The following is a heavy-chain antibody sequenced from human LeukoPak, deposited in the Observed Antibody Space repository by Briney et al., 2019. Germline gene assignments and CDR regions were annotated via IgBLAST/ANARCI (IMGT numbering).Heavy chain of an antibody. CDR3: ARDEYGSGSYSVN. V-gene: IGHV1-2*02. D-gene: IGHD3-10*01. J-gene: IGHJ4*02. CDR1: GYTFTGYY. CDR2: INPNSGGT. Sequence: GASVKVSCKASGYTFTGYYMHWVRQAPGQGLEWMGWINPNSGGTNYAQKFQGRVTMTRDTSISTAYMELSRLRSDDTAVYYCARDEYGSGSYSVNWGQGTLVTVSS.